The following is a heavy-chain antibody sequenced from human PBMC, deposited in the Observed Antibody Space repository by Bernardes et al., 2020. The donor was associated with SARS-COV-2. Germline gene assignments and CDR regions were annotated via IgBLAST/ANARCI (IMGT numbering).Heavy chain of an antibody. J-gene: IGHJ6*02. CDR3: TKGSSGGSATLYFGMDV. CDR2: ITWDARTI. V-gene: IGHV3-43*01. D-gene: IGHD3-10*01. Sequence: GGSLRLSCAASGVSFDDYTMHWVRQAPGKGLEWVSLITWDARTIYYADSVKGRFTISRDNGKKSLYLQMSSLRREDTALYYCTKGSSGGSATLYFGMDVWGQGTPVTVSS. CDR1: GVSFDDYT.